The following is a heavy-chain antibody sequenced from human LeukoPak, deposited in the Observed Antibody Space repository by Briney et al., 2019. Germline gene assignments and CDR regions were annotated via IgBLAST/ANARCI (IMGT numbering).Heavy chain of an antibody. CDR3: ACDYGDYGDY. CDR2: MNPNSGNT. CDR1: GYTFTSYD. J-gene: IGHJ4*02. Sequence: GASVKVSCKASGYTFTSYDINWVRQATGQGLEWMGWMNPNSGNTGYAQEFQGRVTMTRNTSISTAYMELSSLRSEDTAVYYCACDYGDYGDYWGQGTLVTVSS. D-gene: IGHD4-17*01. V-gene: IGHV1-8*01.